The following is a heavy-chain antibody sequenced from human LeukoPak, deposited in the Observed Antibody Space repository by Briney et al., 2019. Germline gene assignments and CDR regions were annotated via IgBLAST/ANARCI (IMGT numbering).Heavy chain of an antibody. CDR2: IHYSGSA. D-gene: IGHD1-26*01. J-gene: IGHJ4*02. Sequence: SETLSLTCTVSNGPINTFQWSWIRQPPGKGLEWIGNIHYSGSANYNPSLKSRVTTSVDTSKNRFSLKLTSVTAADTAVYYCARELHSGSYYFDYWGQGTLVTVSS. CDR3: ARELHSGSYYFDY. V-gene: IGHV4-59*12. CDR1: NGPINTFQ.